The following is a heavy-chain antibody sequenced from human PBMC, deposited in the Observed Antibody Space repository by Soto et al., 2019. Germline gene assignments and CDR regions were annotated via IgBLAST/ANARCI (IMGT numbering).Heavy chain of an antibody. J-gene: IGHJ3*02. CDR1: GGSVSSGSYY. CDR3: ARAAAGTSFAFDI. D-gene: IGHD6-13*01. Sequence: SQTLSLTGTVSGGSVSSGSYYWSLIRQPPGKGLEWIGYIYYSGSTNYNPSLKSRVTISVDTSKNQFSLKLSSVTAADTAVYYCARAAAGTSFAFDIWGQGTMVTVSS. V-gene: IGHV4-61*01. CDR2: IYYSGST.